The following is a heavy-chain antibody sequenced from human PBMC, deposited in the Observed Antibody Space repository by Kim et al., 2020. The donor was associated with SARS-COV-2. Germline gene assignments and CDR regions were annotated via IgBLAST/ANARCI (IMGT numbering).Heavy chain of an antibody. CDR2: ISVYGGNT. Sequence: GGSLRLSCAASGFTFSNYAIHWVRQAPGKGLEYVSAISVYGGNTYYADSVKGRFIVSSDNSKNTLHLQMGSLRVEDMAIYYCARVIPVAGSRGYFDYWG. V-gene: IGHV3-64*02. D-gene: IGHD6-19*01. CDR1: GFTFSNYA. CDR3: ARVIPVAGSRGYFDY. J-gene: IGHJ4*01.